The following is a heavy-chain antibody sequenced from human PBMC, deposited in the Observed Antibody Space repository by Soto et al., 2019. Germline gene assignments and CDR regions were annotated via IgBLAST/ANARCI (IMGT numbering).Heavy chain of an antibody. D-gene: IGHD5-12*01. CDR1: GYTFTSYG. V-gene: IGHV1-18*01. J-gene: IGHJ4*02. CDR2: ISAYNGNT. Sequence: GASVKFSFKASGYTFTSYGISWVRQAPGQGLDWMGWISAYNGNTNYAQKLQGRGTMTTDTSTSTAYMELRSLRSDDTAVYYCAAMFTLVIGYDSDYWGQGTLVTVSS. CDR3: AAMFTLVIGYDSDY.